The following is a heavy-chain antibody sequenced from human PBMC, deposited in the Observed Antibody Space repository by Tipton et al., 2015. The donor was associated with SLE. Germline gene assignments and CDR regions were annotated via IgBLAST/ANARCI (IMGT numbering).Heavy chain of an antibody. Sequence: SLRLSCTASGFIFSTYIMSWVRQAPGKGLARVGFIKKKAYGETTEYAASVKGRFIISRDDSKSIAYLQMNSLKTEDTAVYYCVRDGSPGVYWGQGTLVTASS. CDR2: IKKKAYGETT. CDR3: VRDGSPGVY. V-gene: IGHV3-49*04. D-gene: IGHD3-10*01. J-gene: IGHJ4*02. CDR1: GFIFSTYI.